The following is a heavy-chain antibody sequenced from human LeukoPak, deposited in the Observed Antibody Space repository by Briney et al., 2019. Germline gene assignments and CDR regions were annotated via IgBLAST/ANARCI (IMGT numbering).Heavy chain of an antibody. D-gene: IGHD5-18*01. CDR2: IYSGGST. Sequence: GGSLGLSCGASGFTFSSFGMYWVRQAPGKGLEWVSVIYSGGSTYYADSVKGRFTISRDNSKNTLYLQMNSLRAEDTAVYYCARVVAGGGYSYGLDAFDIWGQGTMVTVSS. CDR3: ARVVAGGGYSYGLDAFDI. CDR1: GFTFSSFG. V-gene: IGHV3-66*01. J-gene: IGHJ3*02.